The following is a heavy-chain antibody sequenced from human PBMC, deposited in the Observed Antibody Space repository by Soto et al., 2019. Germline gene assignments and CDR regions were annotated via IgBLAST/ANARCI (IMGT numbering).Heavy chain of an antibody. D-gene: IGHD2-15*01. CDR3: VRDKGVVAATPDY. CDR1: GFTFSSYS. CDR2: ISSSSSTI. Sequence: EVQLVESGGGLVQPGGSLRLSCAASGFTFSSYSMNWVRQAPGKGLEWVSYISSSSSTIYYADSVKGRFTISRDNAKNSLYLQMHSLRAEDTAVDYCVRDKGVVAATPDYWGQGTLVTFSS. V-gene: IGHV3-48*01. J-gene: IGHJ4*02.